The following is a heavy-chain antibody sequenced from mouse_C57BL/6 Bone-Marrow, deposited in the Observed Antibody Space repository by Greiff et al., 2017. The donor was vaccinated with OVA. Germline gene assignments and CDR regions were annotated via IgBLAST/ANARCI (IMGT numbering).Heavy chain of an antibody. D-gene: IGHD1-1*01. Sequence: VKLVESGAELARPGASVKLSCKASGYTFTSYGISWVKQRTGQGLEWIGEIYPRSGNTYYNEKFKGKATLTADKSSSTAYMELRSLTSEDSAVYFCAPLLPFAYWGQGTLVTVSA. CDR3: APLLPFAY. CDR1: GYTFTSYG. V-gene: IGHV1-81*01. J-gene: IGHJ3*01. CDR2: IYPRSGNT.